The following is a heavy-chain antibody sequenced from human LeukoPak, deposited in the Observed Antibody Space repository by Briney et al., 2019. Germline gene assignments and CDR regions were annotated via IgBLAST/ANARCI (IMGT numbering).Heavy chain of an antibody. CDR1: GGSISSYY. V-gene: IGHV4-59*01. D-gene: IGHD3-22*01. CDR2: IYYSGST. Sequence: SETLSLTCTVSGGSISSYYWSWIRQPPGKGLEWIGYIYYSGSTNYNPSLKSRVTISVDTSKNQFSLKLSSVTAADTAVYYCAKNYYDSSGYYKLGYAFHIWGQGTMVTVSS. J-gene: IGHJ3*02. CDR3: AKNYYDSSGYYKLGYAFHI.